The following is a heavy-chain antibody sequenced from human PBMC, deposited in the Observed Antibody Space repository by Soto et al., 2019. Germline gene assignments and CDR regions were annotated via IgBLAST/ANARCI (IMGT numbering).Heavy chain of an antibody. Sequence: SETLSLTCTVSGGSISSYYWSWIRQPPGKGLEWIGYIYYSGSTNYNPSLKSRVTISVDTSKNQFSLKLSSVTAADTAVYYCARGPGSSGYYYGVGAFDIWGQGTMVTVSS. CDR1: GGSISSYY. CDR3: ARGPGSSGYYYGVGAFDI. V-gene: IGHV4-59*08. CDR2: IYYSGST. J-gene: IGHJ3*02. D-gene: IGHD3-22*01.